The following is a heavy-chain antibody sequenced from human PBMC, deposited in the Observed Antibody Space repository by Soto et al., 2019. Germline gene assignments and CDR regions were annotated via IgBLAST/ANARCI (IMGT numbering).Heavy chain of an antibody. CDR1: TIPFGSSG. CDR2: MSYDGSTI. D-gene: IGHD3-3*01. CDR3: ARDGAITFFGDGGMDV. Sequence: QVPLVESGGGVVQPGRSLRLSCAASTIPFGSSGMHWVRQAPGKGLERVAFMSYDGSTIDYAPSVKGRFTISRDNSKNTISLQMNSLRDQDTAVYYCARDGAITFFGDGGMDVWGQGTTVTVSS. V-gene: IGHV3-33*01. J-gene: IGHJ6*02.